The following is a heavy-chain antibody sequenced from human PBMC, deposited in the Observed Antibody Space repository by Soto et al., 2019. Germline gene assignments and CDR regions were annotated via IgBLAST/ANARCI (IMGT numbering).Heavy chain of an antibody. V-gene: IGHV4-39*07. J-gene: IGHJ6*02. CDR1: GGSISSSSYY. Sequence: TSETLSLTCTVSGGSISSSSYYWGWIRQPPGKGLEWIGSIYYSGSTYYNPSLKSRVTISVDTSKNQFSLKLSSVTAADTAVYYCARDLGVGCSGGSCRHYYYYGMDVWGQGTTVTVSS. CDR3: ARDLGVGCSGGSCRHYYYYGMDV. D-gene: IGHD2-15*01. CDR2: IYYSGST.